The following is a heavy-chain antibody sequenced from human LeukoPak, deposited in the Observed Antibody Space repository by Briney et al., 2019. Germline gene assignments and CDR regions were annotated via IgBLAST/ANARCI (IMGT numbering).Heavy chain of an antibody. V-gene: IGHV3-30*11. J-gene: IGHJ4*02. CDR2: MPSDGTNK. CDR1: GFTFSSYA. CDR3: ARDLAAAGVFDD. D-gene: IGHD6-13*01. Sequence: RCLSPSRAVAGFTFSSYATDWVSPAPSSGLGWEASMPSDGTNKNHADSVKDRFTISRVNSKNTLYLQMNSLRAEDTAVYYCARDLAAAGVFDDWGQGTPVTVSS.